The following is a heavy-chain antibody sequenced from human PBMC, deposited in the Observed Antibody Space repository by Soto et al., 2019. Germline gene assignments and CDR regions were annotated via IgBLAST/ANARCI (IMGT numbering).Heavy chain of an antibody. V-gene: IGHV4-39*01. D-gene: IGHD4-17*01. CDR2: IYYSGST. CDR3: ARLHPGTVNPINWFAP. CDR1: GGSISSSSYY. Sequence: PSETLSLTCTVSGGSISSSSYYWGWIRQPPGKGLEWIGSIYYSGSTYYNPSLKSRVTISVDTSKNQFSLKLSSVTAADTAVYYCARLHPGTVNPINWFAPWGQGTLVTVSS. J-gene: IGHJ5*02.